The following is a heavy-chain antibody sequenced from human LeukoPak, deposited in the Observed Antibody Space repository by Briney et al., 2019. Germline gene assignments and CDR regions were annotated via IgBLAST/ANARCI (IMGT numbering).Heavy chain of an antibody. D-gene: IGHD2-2*01. CDR2: ISYDGSKK. J-gene: IGHJ6*02. V-gene: IGHV3-30*18. CDR3: AKERYCSSTSCYENYSYYGMDV. Sequence: GGSLRLSCAASGFTFSNYGMHWVRQAPGKGLEWVAVISYDGSKKYDADSVKGRFIISRANSKNTLYLQMNSLRAEDTAVYYCAKERYCSSTSCYENYSYYGMDVWGQGTTVTVSS. CDR1: GFTFSNYG.